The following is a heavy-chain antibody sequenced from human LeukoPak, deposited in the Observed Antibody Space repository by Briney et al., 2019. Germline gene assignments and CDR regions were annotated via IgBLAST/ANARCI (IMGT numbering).Heavy chain of an antibody. CDR3: ASDRSDVAARRAFDI. D-gene: IGHD6-6*01. Sequence: GASVKVSCKASGYTFTSYYMHWVRQAPGQGLEWMGIINPSGGSTSYAQKFQGRVTMTRDMSTSTVYMELSSLRSEDTAVYYCASDRSDVAARRAFDIWGQGTMVTVSS. CDR2: INPSGGST. V-gene: IGHV1-46*01. CDR1: GYTFTSYY. J-gene: IGHJ3*02.